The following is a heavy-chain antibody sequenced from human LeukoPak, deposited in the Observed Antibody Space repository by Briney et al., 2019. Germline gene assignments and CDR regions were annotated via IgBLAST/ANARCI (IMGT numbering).Heavy chain of an antibody. Sequence: PSQTLSLTCTVSGGSISSGGYYWSWIRQHPGKGLEWIGYIYYSGSTYYNQSLKSRVTVSVDTSKNQFSLKVTSVTAADTAVYYCRGGVVVPAATPQHWGQGTLVTVSS. CDR1: GGSISSGGYY. CDR3: RGGVVVPAATPQH. CDR2: IYYSGST. J-gene: IGHJ1*01. D-gene: IGHD2-2*02. V-gene: IGHV4-31*08.